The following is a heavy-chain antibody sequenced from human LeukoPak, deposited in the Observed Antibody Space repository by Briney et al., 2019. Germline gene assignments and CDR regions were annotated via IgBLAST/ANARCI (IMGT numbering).Heavy chain of an antibody. CDR3: ARDKPDILTGYYSVGLDY. CDR2: INPNSGGT. CDR1: GYTFTGYY. D-gene: IGHD3-9*01. J-gene: IGHJ4*02. V-gene: IGHV1-2*02. Sequence: GASVKVSCKASGYTFTGYYMHWVRQAPGQGLEWMGWINPNSGGTNYAQKFQGRVTMTRDTSISTAYMELSRLRSDDTAVYYCARDKPDILTGYYSVGLDYWGQGTLVTVSS.